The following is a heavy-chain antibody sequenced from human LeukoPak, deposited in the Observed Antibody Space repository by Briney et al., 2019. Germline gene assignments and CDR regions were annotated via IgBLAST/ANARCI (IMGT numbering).Heavy chain of an antibody. Sequence: GGSLRLSCAASGFTFSSYAMHWVRQAPGKGLEWVAVISYDGSNKYYADSVKGRFTISRDNSKNTLYLQMNGLRAEDTAVYYCARDYYDNKGGMDVWGQGTTVTVSS. CDR3: ARDYYDNKGGMDV. CDR2: ISYDGSNK. J-gene: IGHJ6*02. CDR1: GFTFSSYA. V-gene: IGHV3-30-3*01. D-gene: IGHD3-22*01.